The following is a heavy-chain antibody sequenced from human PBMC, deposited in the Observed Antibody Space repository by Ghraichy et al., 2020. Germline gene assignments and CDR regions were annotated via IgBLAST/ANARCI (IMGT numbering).Heavy chain of an antibody. CDR1: GFTFSSYS. D-gene: IGHD4-11*01. J-gene: IGHJ6*02. Sequence: GGSLRLSCAASGFTFSSYSMNWVRQAPGKGLEWVSSISSSSSYIYYADSVKGRFTISRDNAKNSLYLQMNSLRAEGTAVYYCARVDLFHDYSNYLYYYYYGMDVWGQGTTVTVSS. CDR2: ISSSSSYI. CDR3: ARVDLFHDYSNYLYYYYYGMDV. V-gene: IGHV3-21*01.